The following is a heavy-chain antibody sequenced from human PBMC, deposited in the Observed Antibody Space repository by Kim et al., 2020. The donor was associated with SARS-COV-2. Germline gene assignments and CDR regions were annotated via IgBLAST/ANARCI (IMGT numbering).Heavy chain of an antibody. D-gene: IGHD6-13*01. J-gene: IGHJ5*02. CDR3: ARVPASGIAAAVPNWFDP. Sequence: KSRVTRSVDTSKNQFSLKLSSVTAADTAVYYCARVPASGIAAAVPNWFDPWGQGTLVTVSS. V-gene: IGHV4-39*07.